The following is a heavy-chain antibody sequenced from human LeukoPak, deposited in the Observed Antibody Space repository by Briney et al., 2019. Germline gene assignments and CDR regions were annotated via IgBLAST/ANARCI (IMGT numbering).Heavy chain of an antibody. J-gene: IGHJ4*02. CDR3: ARESPGGYDDDY. Sequence: PSQTLSLTCSVSGGSISSSNYYWSWIRQPPGKGLEWIGYIYYSGSTNYNPSLKSRVTISVDTSMNQFSLKLSSVTAADTAVYYCARESPGGYDDDYWGQGTLVTVSS. V-gene: IGHV4-61*01. D-gene: IGHD5-12*01. CDR2: IYYSGST. CDR1: GGSISSSNYY.